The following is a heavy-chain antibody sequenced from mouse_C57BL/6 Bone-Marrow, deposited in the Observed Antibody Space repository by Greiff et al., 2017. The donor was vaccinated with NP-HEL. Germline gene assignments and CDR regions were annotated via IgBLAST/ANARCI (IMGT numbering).Heavy chain of an antibody. CDR3: TGPTGIAY. V-gene: IGHV6-3*01. D-gene: IGHD2-10*01. J-gene: IGHJ3*01. CDR2: IRLKSDNYAT. Sequence: EVHLVESGGGLVQPGGSMKLSCVASGFTFSNYWMNWVRQSPEKGLEWVAQIRLKSDNYATHYAESVKGRFTISRDDSKSSVYLQMNNLRAEDTGIYYCTGPTGIAYWGQGTLVTVSA. CDR1: GFTFSNYW.